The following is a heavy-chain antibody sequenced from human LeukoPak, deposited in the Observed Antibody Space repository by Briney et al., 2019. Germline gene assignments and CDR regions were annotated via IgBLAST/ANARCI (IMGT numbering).Heavy chain of an antibody. CDR2: FDPEDGAR. CDR3: ATEGSQQLDAYTYYYVLDI. D-gene: IGHD5-24*01. V-gene: IGHV1-24*01. J-gene: IGHJ6*02. CDR1: GNTLSKVS. Sequence: GASVTVSCKVSGNTLSKVSMHWVRQAPEKGLEWMGGFDPEDGARVYAQRFQGRVTMTEDRSTDTAYMELSSLRSEDTAMYYCATEGSQQLDAYTYYYVLDIWGQGTTVTVSS.